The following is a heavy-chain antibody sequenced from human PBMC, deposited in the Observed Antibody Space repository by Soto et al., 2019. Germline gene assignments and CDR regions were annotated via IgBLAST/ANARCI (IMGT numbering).Heavy chain of an antibody. V-gene: IGHV3-48*03. CDR3: ARGSFYNALYWFDP. Sequence: GSLRLSCAASGFTFSSYEMNWVRQAPGKGLEWVSYISSSGSTLYYADSVKGRFTISRDNAKSSLFLQMNSLRAENTAVYYCARGSFYNALYWFDPWGQGSLVTVSS. CDR2: ISSSGSTL. D-gene: IGHD3-10*01. CDR1: GFTFSSYE. J-gene: IGHJ5*02.